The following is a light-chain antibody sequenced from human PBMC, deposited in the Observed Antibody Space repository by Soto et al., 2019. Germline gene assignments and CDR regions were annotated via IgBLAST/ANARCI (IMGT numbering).Light chain of an antibody. CDR2: DVS. CDR1: SSVVGGYNY. V-gene: IGLV2-14*01. Sequence: QSVLTQPASVSGSPGQSITISCTGTSSVVGGYNYVSWYQQHPGKAPKLMIYDVSNRPSGVSNRFSGSKSGNTASLTISGLQAEDEADYYCGSYTSSSTQVFGTGTKVTVL. J-gene: IGLJ1*01. CDR3: GSYTSSSTQV.